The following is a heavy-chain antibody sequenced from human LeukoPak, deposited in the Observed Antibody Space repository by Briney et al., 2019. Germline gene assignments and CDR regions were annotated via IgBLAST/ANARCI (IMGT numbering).Heavy chain of an antibody. CDR3: ARVELAARLGWYFDL. CDR2: IIPIFGIA. D-gene: IGHD6-6*01. V-gene: IGHV1-69*04. Sequence: SVKVSCKASGGTFSSYAISWVRQAPGQGLEWMGRIIPIFGIANYAQKFQGRVTITADKSTSTAYMELSSLRSEDTAVYYCARVELAARLGWYFDLWGRGTLVTVSS. CDR1: GGTFSSYA. J-gene: IGHJ2*01.